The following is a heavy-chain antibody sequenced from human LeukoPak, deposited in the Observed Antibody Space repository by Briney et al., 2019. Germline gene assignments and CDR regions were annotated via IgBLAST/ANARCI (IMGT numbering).Heavy chain of an antibody. CDR1: GGSISSGDYY. J-gene: IGHJ4*02. Sequence: ESSETLSLTCTVSGGSISSGDYYWSWIRQPPGKGLEWIGYIYYSGSTYYNPSLKSRVTISVDTSKNQFSLKLSSVTAADTAVYYCARALGSGDYDDYWGQGTLVTVSS. D-gene: IGHD7-27*01. V-gene: IGHV4-30-4*01. CDR2: IYYSGST. CDR3: ARALGSGDYDDY.